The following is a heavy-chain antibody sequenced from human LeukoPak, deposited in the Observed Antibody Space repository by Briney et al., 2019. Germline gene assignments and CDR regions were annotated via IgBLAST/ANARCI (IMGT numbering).Heavy chain of an antibody. J-gene: IGHJ3*02. CDR3: ARFKYYYDSSGYYRRSAFDI. CDR2: MNPNSGNT. V-gene: IGHV1-8*01. D-gene: IGHD3-22*01. CDR1: GYTFTCYD. Sequence: ASVKVSCKASGYTFTCYDINWVRQATGQGLEWMGWMNPNSGNTGYAQKFQGRVTMTRNTSISTAYMELSSLRSEDTAVYYCARFKYYYDSSGYYRRSAFDIWGQGTMVTVS.